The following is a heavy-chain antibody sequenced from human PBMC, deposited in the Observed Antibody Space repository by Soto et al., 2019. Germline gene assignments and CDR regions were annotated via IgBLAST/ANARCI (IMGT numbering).Heavy chain of an antibody. CDR3: ARDYHGNRNFDY. D-gene: IGHD1-20*01. Sequence: EVQLLESGGGLVQPGGSLKLSCAASGFTFNNHAMTWVRQAPGKGLEWVSAMSGGVSTYYADSVKGRFTISRDNSKNALYLEMNNERLGDTAVYYCARDYHGNRNFDYWGQGTLVTVSS. CDR1: GFTFNNHA. V-gene: IGHV3-23*01. CDR2: MSGGVST. J-gene: IGHJ4*02.